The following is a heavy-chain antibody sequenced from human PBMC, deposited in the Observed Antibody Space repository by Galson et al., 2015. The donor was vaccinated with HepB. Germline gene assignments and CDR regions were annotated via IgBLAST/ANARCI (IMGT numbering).Heavy chain of an antibody. D-gene: IGHD3-3*02. Sequence: LSLTCTVSGDSITSGGHYWNWIRQPAGKGLEWIGRIYPNGNTDYKPSLKSRVTMSVDTSKNQFSLRLRSVTAADTAVYYCARVSWHFWSGATYDYYYYMDVWGKGTTVTVSS. CDR3: ARVSWHFWSGATYDYYYYMDV. CDR2: IYPNGNT. CDR1: GDSITSGGHY. V-gene: IGHV4-61*02. J-gene: IGHJ6*03.